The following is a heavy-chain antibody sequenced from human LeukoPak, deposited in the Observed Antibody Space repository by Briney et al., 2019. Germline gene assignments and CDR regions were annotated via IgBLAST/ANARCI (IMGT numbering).Heavy chain of an antibody. Sequence: GGSLRLSCAASGFTFDDYGMSWVRQAPGKGLEWVSGINWNGGSTGYADSVEGRFTISRDNAKNSLYLQMNSLRAEDTALYHCARASGKGLDYYYYGMDVWGQGTTVTVSS. V-gene: IGHV3-20*01. J-gene: IGHJ6*02. CDR3: ARASGKGLDYYYYGMDV. D-gene: IGHD3-10*01. CDR1: GFTFDDYG. CDR2: INWNGGST.